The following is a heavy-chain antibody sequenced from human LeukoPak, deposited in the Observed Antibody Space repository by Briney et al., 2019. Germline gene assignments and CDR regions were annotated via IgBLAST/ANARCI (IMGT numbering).Heavy chain of an antibody. CDR2: ISYDGSNK. V-gene: IGHV3-30*18. CDR1: GFTFSSYG. J-gene: IGHJ4*02. CDR3: AKESYGDYFFDY. D-gene: IGHD4-17*01. Sequence: GRSLRLSRAASGFTFSSYGMHWVRQAPGKGLEWVAVISYDGSNKYYADSVKGRFTISRDNSKNTLYLQMNSLRAEDTAVYYCAKESYGDYFFDYWGQGTLVTVSS.